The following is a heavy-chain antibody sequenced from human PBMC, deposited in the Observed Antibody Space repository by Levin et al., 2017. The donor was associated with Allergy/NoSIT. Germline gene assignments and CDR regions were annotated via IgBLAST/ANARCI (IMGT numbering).Heavy chain of an antibody. CDR1: GFTFSSYA. V-gene: IGHV3-30-3*01. J-gene: IGHJ1*01. Sequence: HPGGSLRLSCAASGFTFSSYAMHWVRQAPGKGLEWVAVISYDGSNKYYADSVKGRFTISRDNSKNTLYLQMNSLRAEDTAVYYCRGGPEYFQHWGQGTLVTVSS. CDR3: RGGPEYFQH. CDR2: ISYDGSNK.